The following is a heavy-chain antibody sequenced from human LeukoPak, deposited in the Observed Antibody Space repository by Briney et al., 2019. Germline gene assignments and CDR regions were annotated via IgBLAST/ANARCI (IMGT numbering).Heavy chain of an antibody. V-gene: IGHV4-39*01. CDR2: IYYSGST. CDR3: ARLDQWLVTYYFDY. Sequence: PSETLSLTSTVSGGSISSSSYYWGWIRQPPGKGLEWIGSIYYSGSTYYNPSLKSRVTISVDTSKNQFSLKLSSVTAADTAVYYCARLDQWLVTYYFDYWGQGTLVTVSS. J-gene: IGHJ4*02. D-gene: IGHD6-19*01. CDR1: GGSISSSSYY.